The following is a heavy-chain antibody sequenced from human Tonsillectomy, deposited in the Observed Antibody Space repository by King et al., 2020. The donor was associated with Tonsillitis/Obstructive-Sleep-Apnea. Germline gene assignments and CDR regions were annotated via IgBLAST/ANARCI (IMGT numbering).Heavy chain of an antibody. CDR1: GGSIRSSSYF. CDR3: ARGAFRDTTTWFDP. V-gene: IGHV4-39*02. J-gene: IGHJ5*02. CDR2: IYHSGNT. Sequence: QLQESGPGLVKASETLSLTCTVSGGSIRSSSYFWAWIHQPPGKGLEWIGSIYHSGNTYYNPSLKSRVSISVDTSKNHFSLNLTSVTAADAAVYYCARGAFRDTTTWFDPWGQGTLVTVSS. D-gene: IGHD5-18*01.